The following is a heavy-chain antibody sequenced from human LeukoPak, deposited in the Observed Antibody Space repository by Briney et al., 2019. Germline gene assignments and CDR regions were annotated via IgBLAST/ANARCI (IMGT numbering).Heavy chain of an antibody. CDR3: AREFGHNRWYFDY. CDR1: GFTFRIYS. Sequence: GGSLRLSCAASGFTFRIYSIHWVRQAPGKGLEWVTVVSADGRTQLYSDSVKGRFTVSRDNSLNTLHLQMNSLKTEDTAVYYYAREFGHNRWYFDYGGQGALVTVSS. V-gene: IGHV3-30*03. CDR2: VSADGRTQ. J-gene: IGHJ4*02. D-gene: IGHD5-24*01.